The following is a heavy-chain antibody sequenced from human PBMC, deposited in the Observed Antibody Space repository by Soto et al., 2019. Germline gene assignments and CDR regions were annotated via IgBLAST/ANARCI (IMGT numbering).Heavy chain of an antibody. CDR3: VRYQDYDYGMDV. CDR1: GYTFTSYD. CDR2: MNVNTGYT. J-gene: IGHJ6*02. Sequence: QVQLVKSGAEVKQPGASVKVSCKASGYTFTSYDINWVRQATGQGLEWMGWMNVNTGYTDSAQRFRCRVTLTKNTSINTAYIELSSLKSEDTAVYYCVRYQDYDYGMDVWGQGTTVTVAS. V-gene: IGHV1-8*01.